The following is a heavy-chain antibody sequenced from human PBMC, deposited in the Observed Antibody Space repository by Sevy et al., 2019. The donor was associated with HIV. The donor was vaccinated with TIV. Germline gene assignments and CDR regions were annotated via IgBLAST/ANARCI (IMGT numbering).Heavy chain of an antibody. D-gene: IGHD2-21*01. V-gene: IGHV4-38-2*02. CDR1: GYSISSGYH. CDR2: IYHSGGS. CDR3: ARDLGSGGNSDY. J-gene: IGHJ4*02. Sequence: SETLSLTCAVSGYSISSGYHWGWFRQPPGKGLEWLASIYHSGGSSYNQSLKSRLTISLDGPNNQFSLKLASLTAADTAVYYCARDLGSGGNSDYWGQGTLVTVSS.